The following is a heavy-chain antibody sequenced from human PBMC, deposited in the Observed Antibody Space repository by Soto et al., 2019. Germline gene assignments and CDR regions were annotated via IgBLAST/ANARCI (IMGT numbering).Heavy chain of an antibody. CDR2: FYYTGIT. Sequence: TSETLSLTCTVSGGSISNYYWSWIRQPPGKGLEWIGYFYYTGITNYNPSLKSRISMSVDTSKNQFSLKLISVTAADTAVYYCARSLMDVWGKGTTVTVSS. CDR3: ARSLMDV. J-gene: IGHJ6*03. CDR1: GGSISNYY. V-gene: IGHV4-59*08.